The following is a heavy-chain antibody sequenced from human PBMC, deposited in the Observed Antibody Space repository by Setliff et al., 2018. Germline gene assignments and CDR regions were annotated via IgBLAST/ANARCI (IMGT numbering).Heavy chain of an antibody. Sequence: PGGSLRLSCAASGFTFSSYAMHWVRQAPGKGLEYVSSISSSGGNIYYVDSVKGRFTISRDNSKNTLYLQMSSLRAEDTAVYYCAKEYYYDSSGLDYWGQGTLVTVSS. CDR1: GFTFSSYA. V-gene: IGHV3-64*04. CDR2: ISSSGGNI. CDR3: AKEYYYDSSGLDY. D-gene: IGHD3-22*01. J-gene: IGHJ4*02.